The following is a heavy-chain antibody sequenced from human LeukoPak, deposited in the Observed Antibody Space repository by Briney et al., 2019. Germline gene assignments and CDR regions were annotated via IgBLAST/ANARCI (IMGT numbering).Heavy chain of an antibody. V-gene: IGHV3-11*04. CDR3: ARFSTSGYSGDH. D-gene: IGHD3-22*01. CDR2: ISDLSNNR. J-gene: IGHJ4*02. Sequence: PGGSLRLSCAASGFTFSDYYMSWIRQAPGKGLEWLSYISDLSNNRYYADTVKGRFIISRDDAKNSVYLQMSSLRAEDTAVYYCARFSTSGYSGDHWGQGTLVTVSS. CDR1: GFTFSDYY.